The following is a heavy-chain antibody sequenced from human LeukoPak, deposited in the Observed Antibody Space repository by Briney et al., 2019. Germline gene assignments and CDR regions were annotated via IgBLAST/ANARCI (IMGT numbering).Heavy chain of an antibody. CDR3: ARAGIFDY. J-gene: IGHJ4*02. D-gene: IGHD3-10*01. CDR2: INPDTGGT. Sequence: ASVKVSCKASGYSLTDYYLHWVRQAPGQGLEWMGWINPDTGGTSYAQKFQGRVTMTRDTSTSTVYMELSSLRSEDTAVYYCARAGIFDYWGQGTLVTVSS. V-gene: IGHV1-2*02. CDR1: GYSLTDYY.